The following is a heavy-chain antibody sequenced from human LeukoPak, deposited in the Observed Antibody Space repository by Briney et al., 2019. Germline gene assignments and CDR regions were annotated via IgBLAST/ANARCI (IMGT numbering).Heavy chain of an antibody. CDR3: ARDRVMGADDGFDI. V-gene: IGHV3-48*03. J-gene: IGHJ3*02. CDR2: ISSSGTTV. Sequence: PGGSLRLSCAASGFTFSSYEMNWVRQAPGKGLEGVSYISSSGTTVYYADFVRGRFTISRDNAKNSLYLQMNRLRAEDTAVYYCARDRVMGADDGFDIWGQGTMVTVSS. D-gene: IGHD1-26*01. CDR1: GFTFSSYE.